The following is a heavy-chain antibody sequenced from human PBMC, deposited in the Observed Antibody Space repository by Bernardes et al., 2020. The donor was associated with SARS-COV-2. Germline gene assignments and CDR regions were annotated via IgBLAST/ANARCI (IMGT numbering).Heavy chain of an antibody. CDR2: IYTSGST. J-gene: IGHJ6*02. D-gene: IGHD6-6*01. V-gene: IGHV4-4*07. Sequence: TLSLTCTVSGGSISSYYWSWIRQPAGKGLEWIGRIYTSGSTNYNPSLKSRVTMSVDTSKNQFSLKLSSVTAADTAVYYCASGRDSSSSEIDYYGMDVWGQGTTVTVSS. CDR1: GGSISSYY. CDR3: ASGRDSSSSEIDYYGMDV.